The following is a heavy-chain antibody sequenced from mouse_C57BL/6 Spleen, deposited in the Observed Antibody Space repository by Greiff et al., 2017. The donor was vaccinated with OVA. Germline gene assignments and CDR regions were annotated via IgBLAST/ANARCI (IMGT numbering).Heavy chain of an antibody. J-gene: IGHJ1*03. D-gene: IGHD1-1*01. CDR3: ARKTYGTRYFDV. Sequence: VKLLQSGAELVKPGASVKLSCKASGYAFSSYWMNWVKQRPGKGLEWIGQIYPGDGDTNYNEKFKGKATLTADKSSSTAYMQLSSLTSEDSAVYFCARKTYGTRYFDVWGTGTTVTVSS. CDR1: GYAFSSYW. CDR2: IYPGDGDT. V-gene: IGHV1-80*01.